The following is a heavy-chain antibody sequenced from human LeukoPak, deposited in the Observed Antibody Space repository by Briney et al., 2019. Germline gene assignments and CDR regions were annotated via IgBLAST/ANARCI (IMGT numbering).Heavy chain of an antibody. CDR3: ARDSGATMVRGAKYYYYYGMDV. D-gene: IGHD3-10*01. Sequence: ASVKVSCKASGYTFTSYGISWVRQAPGQGPEWMGWISAYNGNTNYAQKLQGRVTMTTDTSTSTAYMELRSLRSDDTAVYYCARDSGATMVRGAKYYYYYGMDVWGQGTTVTVSS. J-gene: IGHJ6*02. CDR1: GYTFTSYG. V-gene: IGHV1-18*01. CDR2: ISAYNGNT.